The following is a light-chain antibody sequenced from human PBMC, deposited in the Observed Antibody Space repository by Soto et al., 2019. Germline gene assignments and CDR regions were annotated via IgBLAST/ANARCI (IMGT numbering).Light chain of an antibody. CDR3: CSYAGSSTLV. CDR1: SSDVGSNNL. CDR2: EGS. V-gene: IGLV2-23*01. Sequence: QSALTQPASVSGSPGQSITISCTGTSSDVGSNNLVSWYQQHPGKAPKLMIYEGSKRPSGVSNRFSGSKSGNTASLTISGLPAEDEADYYCCSYAGSSTLVFGGGTKLTVL. J-gene: IGLJ2*01.